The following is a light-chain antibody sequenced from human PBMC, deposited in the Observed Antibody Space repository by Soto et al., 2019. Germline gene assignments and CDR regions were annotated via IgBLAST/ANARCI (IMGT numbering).Light chain of an antibody. CDR1: QSVSSY. CDR3: QQRSNWVT. Sequence: EIVLTQSPATLSLSPGERATLSCRASQSVSSYLAWYQQKPGQAPSLLIYDASNRDTGIPARFSGSGSGTELTLNSSRLEPDDFAVYCCQQRSNWVTVAPGTKADIK. V-gene: IGKV3-11*01. CDR2: DAS. J-gene: IGKJ3*01.